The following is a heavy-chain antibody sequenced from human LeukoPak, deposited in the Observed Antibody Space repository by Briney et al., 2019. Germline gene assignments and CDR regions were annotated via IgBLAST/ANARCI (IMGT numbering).Heavy chain of an antibody. CDR1: GYSFTSYW. CDR2: IYPGDSDT. CDR3: ARVIRSYSSGWYVWAALDY. V-gene: IGHV5-51*01. Sequence: GESLKISCKDSGYSFTSYWIGWVRQMPGKGLEWMGIIYPGDSDTRYSPSFQGQVTISADKSISTAYLQWSSLKASDTAMYYCARVIRSYSSGWYVWAALDYWGQGTLVTVSS. J-gene: IGHJ4*02. D-gene: IGHD6-19*01.